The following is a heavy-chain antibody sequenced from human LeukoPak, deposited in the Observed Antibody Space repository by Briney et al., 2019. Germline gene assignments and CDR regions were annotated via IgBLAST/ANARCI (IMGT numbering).Heavy chain of an antibody. Sequence: PGGSLRLSCAASGFTFSSYNMNWVRQAPGKGLEWVSYISSSGSTIYYADSVKGRFTISRDNAKNSLYLQMNSLRAEDTAVYYCARESYYFDYWGQGTLVTVPS. CDR2: ISSSGSTI. J-gene: IGHJ4*02. CDR3: ARESYYFDY. CDR1: GFTFSSYN. V-gene: IGHV3-48*03.